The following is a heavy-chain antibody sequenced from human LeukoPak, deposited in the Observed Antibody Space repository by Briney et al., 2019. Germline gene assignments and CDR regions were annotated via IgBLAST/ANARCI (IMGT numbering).Heavy chain of an antibody. CDR1: GFTFSSYS. CDR2: IYSGGTT. CDR3: ARKEVAYYDNV. Sequence: GGSLRLSCAASGFTFSSYSMNWVRQAPGKGLEWVSVIYSGGTTYYADSVKGRFTISRDNSKNTLYLQMNSLRVEDTAVYYCARKEVAYYDNVWGQGTLVTVSS. V-gene: IGHV3-66*01. D-gene: IGHD3-22*01. J-gene: IGHJ4*02.